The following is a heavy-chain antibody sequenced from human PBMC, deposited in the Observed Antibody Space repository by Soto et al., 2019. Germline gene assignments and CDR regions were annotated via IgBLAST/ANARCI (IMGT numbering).Heavy chain of an antibody. CDR1: GFTLSDYY. D-gene: IGHD6-25*01. CDR2: ISSSTYT. CDR3: ASQAGYYYGMDV. V-gene: IGHV3-11*06. Sequence: LRLSCAASGFTLSDYYMTWIRQAPGKGLEWISYISSSTYTKYADSVKGRFTISRDNAKNSVHLQMNSLRADDTSVYYCASQAGYYYGMDVWGQGTTVTVSS. J-gene: IGHJ6*02.